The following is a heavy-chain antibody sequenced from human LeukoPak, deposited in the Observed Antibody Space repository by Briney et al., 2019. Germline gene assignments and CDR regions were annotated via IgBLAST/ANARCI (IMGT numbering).Heavy chain of an antibody. CDR2: ISGSGSTT. Sequence: GGSLRLSCAASGLTFNTYAMSWVRQAPGKGLEWVSGISGSGSTTYYADSVKGRFTVSRDNSKNMLYLQMSSLRAEDTAVYYCAKDRDCTSSCCYFDYWGQGTLVTVSS. CDR3: AKDRDCTSSCCYFDY. V-gene: IGHV3-23*01. CDR1: GLTFNTYA. D-gene: IGHD2-2*01. J-gene: IGHJ4*02.